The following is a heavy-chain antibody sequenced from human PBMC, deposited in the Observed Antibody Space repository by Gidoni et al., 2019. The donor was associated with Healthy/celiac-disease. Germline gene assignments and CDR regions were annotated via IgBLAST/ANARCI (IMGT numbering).Heavy chain of an antibody. D-gene: IGHD6-19*01. V-gene: IGHV1-3*01. CDR3: ARGSSGWYRLWFDP. CDR1: GYTFTSYA. Sequence: QVQLVQSGAEVKKPGASVKVSCKASGYTFTSYAMHWVRQAPGQRLEWMGWINAGNGNTKYSQKFQGRVTITRDTSASTAYMELSSLRSEDTAVYYCARGSSGWYRLWFDPWGQGTLVTVSS. CDR2: INAGNGNT. J-gene: IGHJ5*02.